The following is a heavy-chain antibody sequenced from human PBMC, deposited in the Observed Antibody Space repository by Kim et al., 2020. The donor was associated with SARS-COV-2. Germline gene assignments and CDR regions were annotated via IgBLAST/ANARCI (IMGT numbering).Heavy chain of an antibody. D-gene: IGHD2-15*01. CDR2: IDPSDSYT. Sequence: GESLKISCKGSGYSFTTYWISWVRQMPGKGLEWMGRIDPSDSYTNYSPSFQGHVTISADKSISTAYLQWSSLKASDSAMYYCARHALEVVGSSWFDPWGQGALVTVSS. V-gene: IGHV5-10-1*01. CDR3: ARHALEVVGSSWFDP. J-gene: IGHJ5*02. CDR1: GYSFTTYW.